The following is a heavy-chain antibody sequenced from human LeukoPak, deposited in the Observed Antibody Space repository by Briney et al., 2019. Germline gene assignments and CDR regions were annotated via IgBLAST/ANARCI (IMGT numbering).Heavy chain of an antibody. D-gene: IGHD3/OR15-3a*01. CDR2: IYYSGST. J-gene: IGHJ6*03. V-gene: IGHV4-39*01. CDR3: ARHVWAGTKTVGYHYYMDV. CDR1: GGSISSSSYY. Sequence: PSETLSLTCTVSGGSISSSSYYRGWIRQPPGTGLEWIGSIYYSGSTYYNPSLKSRVAISVDTSKNQFSLKVTSVTAADTAVYHCARHVWAGTKTVGYHYYMDVWGKGTTVTVSS.